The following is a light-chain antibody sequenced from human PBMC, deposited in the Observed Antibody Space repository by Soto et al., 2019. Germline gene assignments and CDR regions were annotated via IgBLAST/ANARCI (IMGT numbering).Light chain of an antibody. Sequence: EIVMTQSPATLSVSPGERATLSCRASQSVSSNLAWYQQNPGQAPRLVIYGASTRATGIPARFSGSGSGTEFTLTISSLQSEDFAVYYCQQYNNWPLEFTFGQGTKLEIK. J-gene: IGKJ2*01. CDR1: QSVSSN. V-gene: IGKV3-15*01. CDR3: QQYNNWPLEFT. CDR2: GAS.